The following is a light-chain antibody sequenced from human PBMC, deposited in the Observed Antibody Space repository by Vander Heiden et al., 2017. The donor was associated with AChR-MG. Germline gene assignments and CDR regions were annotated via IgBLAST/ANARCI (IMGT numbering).Light chain of an antibody. CDR1: QSVSSSY. J-gene: IGKJ4*01. Sequence: EIVLTQSPGTLSLSPGERATLSRRASQSVSSSYLAWYQQKPGQAPRLLIYGASSRATGIPDRFSGSGYGTDFTLTISRLEPEDFAVYYCQQNGSSPPLTFGGGTKVEIK. V-gene: IGKV3-20*01. CDR2: GAS. CDR3: QQNGSSPPLT.